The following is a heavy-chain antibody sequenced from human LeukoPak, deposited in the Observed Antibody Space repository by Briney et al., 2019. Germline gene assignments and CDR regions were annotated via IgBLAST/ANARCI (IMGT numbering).Heavy chain of an antibody. CDR3: ATAVPAAPDYYYYSPAV. Sequence: SETLSLTCTVSGGSISSYYWSWIRQPPGKGLEWIGYVYYSGSTNYNPSLKSRVTITVDTSKNQFSLKLSSVTAADTAVYYCATAVPAAPDYYYYSPAVWGKGTTVTVS. V-gene: IGHV4-59*12. J-gene: IGHJ6*03. CDR2: VYYSGST. D-gene: IGHD2-2*01. CDR1: GGSISSYY.